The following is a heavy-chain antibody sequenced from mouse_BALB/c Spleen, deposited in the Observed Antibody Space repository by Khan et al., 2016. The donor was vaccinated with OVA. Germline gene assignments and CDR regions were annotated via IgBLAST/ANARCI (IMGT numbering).Heavy chain of an antibody. CDR1: GYSFSGYY. Sequence: VVNTGASVKISCKASGYSFSGYYMHWVKQSHGKSLEWLGYISCYNGVNTYNQQFKGKATFTVDTSSSTAYMQFNSLTSEDSAVYYCARRYGGAMDYWGQGTSVTVSS. CDR3: ARRYGGAMDY. V-gene: IGHV1S34*01. J-gene: IGHJ4*01. CDR2: ISCYNGVN. D-gene: IGHD1-1*01.